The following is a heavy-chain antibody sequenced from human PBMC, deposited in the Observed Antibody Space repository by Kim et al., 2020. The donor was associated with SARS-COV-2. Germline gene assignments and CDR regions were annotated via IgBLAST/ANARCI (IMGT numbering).Heavy chain of an antibody. D-gene: IGHD3-22*01. V-gene: IGHV3-33*06. CDR3: AKDIRFGSSGYFDL. J-gene: IGHJ5*02. Sequence: AHTVKGRFTISRDNSVNLVYLEMSRLRAEDTAVYHCAKDIRFGSSGYFDLWGQGTLVTVSP.